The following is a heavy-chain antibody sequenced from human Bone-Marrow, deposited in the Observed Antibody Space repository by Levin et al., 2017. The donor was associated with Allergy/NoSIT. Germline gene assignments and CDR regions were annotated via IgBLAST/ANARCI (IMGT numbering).Heavy chain of an antibody. J-gene: IGHJ3*02. Sequence: LSLTCAASGFTFSNAWMSWVRQAPGKGLEWVGRIKSKTDGGTTDYAAPVKGRFTISRDDSKNTLYLQMNSLKTEDTAVYYCTTGDYDSSGYYSSSAFDIWGQGTMVTVSS. CDR3: TTGDYDSSGYYSSSAFDI. CDR2: IKSKTDGGTT. CDR1: GFTFSNAW. V-gene: IGHV3-15*01. D-gene: IGHD3-22*01.